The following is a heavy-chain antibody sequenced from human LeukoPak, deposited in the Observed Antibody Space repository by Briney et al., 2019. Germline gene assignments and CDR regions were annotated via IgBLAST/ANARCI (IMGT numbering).Heavy chain of an antibody. CDR3: TRGLVV. D-gene: IGHD2-2*01. CDR1: GFTFSEFE. J-gene: IGHJ4*02. V-gene: IGHV3-48*03. Sequence: GGSLRLSCAASGFTFSEFEMNWVRQAPGKGLEWVSDVSSGGTTIFYADSVKGRFTISRDNAKNSLYLQMNSLRDEDTAIYYCTRGLVVWGQGALVTVSS. CDR2: VSSGGTTI.